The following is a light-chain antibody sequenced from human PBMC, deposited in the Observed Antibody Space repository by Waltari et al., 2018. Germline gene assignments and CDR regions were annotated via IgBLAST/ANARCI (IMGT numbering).Light chain of an antibody. V-gene: IGKV1-39*01. CDR3: QQSDSLPLT. CDR2: VIS. CDR1: QTINKY. Sequence: DIQMTQSPSSLSASVRHRVTITCRASQTINKYLNWYQKKPGRAPKVLISVISYLHTGVPSRFSGSGSGTDFTLTISSLQPEDFATYYCQQSDSLPLTFGPGTKVDI. J-gene: IGKJ3*01.